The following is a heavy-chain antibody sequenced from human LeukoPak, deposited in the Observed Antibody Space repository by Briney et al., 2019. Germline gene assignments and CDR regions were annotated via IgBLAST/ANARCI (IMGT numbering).Heavy chain of an antibody. V-gene: IGHV4-59*01. CDR1: GGSISSYY. D-gene: IGHD6-19*01. CDR3: ARGDGSGWYGYYFDY. CDR2: IYYSGST. J-gene: IGHJ4*02. Sequence: SETLSLTCTVSGGSISSYYWSWIRQPPGKGLEWIGYIYYSGSTNYNPSLKSRVTISVDTSKNQFSLKLSSVTAADTAVYYCARGDGSGWYGYYFDYWGQGTLVAVSS.